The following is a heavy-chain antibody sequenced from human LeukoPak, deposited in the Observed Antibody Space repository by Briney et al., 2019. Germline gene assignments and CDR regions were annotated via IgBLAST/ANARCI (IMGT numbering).Heavy chain of an antibody. CDR3: ARSASGYIDY. CDR1: GGSFSGYY. Sequence: SETLSLTCAVYGGSFSGYYWSWIRQPPGKGLEWIGEINHSGSTNYNPSLKSRVTISVDTSKNQFSLKPSSVTAADTAVYYCARSASGYIDYWGQGTLVTVSS. V-gene: IGHV4-34*01. J-gene: IGHJ4*02. CDR2: INHSGST. D-gene: IGHD3-3*01.